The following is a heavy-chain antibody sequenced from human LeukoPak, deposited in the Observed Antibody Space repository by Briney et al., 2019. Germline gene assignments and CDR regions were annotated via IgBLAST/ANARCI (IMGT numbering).Heavy chain of an antibody. V-gene: IGHV3-23*01. CDR2: ISGSGGST. CDR3: AKDQGSGWYSDFDC. Sequence: GGSLRLSCAASGFTFSSYAMSWVRQAPGKGLEWASGISGSGGSTHYADSVKGRFTISRDNSKNTLYLQMNSLRAEDTAVYYCAKDQGSGWYSDFDCWGQGTLVTVSS. CDR1: GFTFSSYA. D-gene: IGHD6-19*01. J-gene: IGHJ4*02.